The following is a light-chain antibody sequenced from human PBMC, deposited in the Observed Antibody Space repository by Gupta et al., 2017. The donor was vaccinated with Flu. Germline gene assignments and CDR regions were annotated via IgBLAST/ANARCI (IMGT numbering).Light chain of an antibody. CDR1: SSNIGNNY. CDR3: GAWDSSLNSWM. J-gene: IGLJ3*02. Sequence: QSVLTQPPSVSAAPGQKVTISCSGSSSNIGNNYVSWYQQLPGTAPKLLIYENNKRPSGSPDRFSGSKSGTSATLGITGLQTGDEADYYCGAWDSSLNSWMSGGGTKLTVL. V-gene: IGLV1-51*02. CDR2: ENN.